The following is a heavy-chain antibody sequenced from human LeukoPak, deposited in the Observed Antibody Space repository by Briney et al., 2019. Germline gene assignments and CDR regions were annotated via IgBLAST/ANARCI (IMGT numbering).Heavy chain of an antibody. Sequence: GGSLRLSCAASGFTFSNYAMSWVRQAPGKGLEWVSSISISSSYIYYADSVKGRFTISRDNAKNSLYLQMNSLRAEDTAVYYCARDVYSSNWYDFDYWGQGTLVTVSS. J-gene: IGHJ4*02. D-gene: IGHD6-13*01. V-gene: IGHV3-21*01. CDR3: ARDVYSSNWYDFDY. CDR2: ISISSSYI. CDR1: GFTFSNYA.